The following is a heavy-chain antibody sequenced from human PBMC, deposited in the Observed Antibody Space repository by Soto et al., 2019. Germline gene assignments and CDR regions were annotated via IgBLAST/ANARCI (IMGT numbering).Heavy chain of an antibody. CDR1: GFTVSISY. V-gene: IGHV3-66*04. Sequence: PGGSLRLSCAASGFTVSISYMTWVRQVPGKGLEWVSIIYSDGYTYYAASVKGRFTISRDDSKNTAYLQMNSLKTEDTAVYYCSRHALQYCGGDCYLLPYFDLWGRGSLVTVS. CDR3: SRHALQYCGGDCYLLPYFDL. CDR2: IYSDGYT. D-gene: IGHD2-21*02. J-gene: IGHJ2*01.